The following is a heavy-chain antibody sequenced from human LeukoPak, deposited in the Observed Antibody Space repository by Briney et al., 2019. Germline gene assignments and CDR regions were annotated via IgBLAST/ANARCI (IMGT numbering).Heavy chain of an antibody. CDR2: TYYSSKWYT. CDR3: ARVRDDYNYYFDY. CDR1: GDSFSSNIPA. Sequence: SQTLSLTCAISGDSFSSNIPAWNWIRQSPSRGLEWLGRTYYSSKWYTEYALSVKSRITISPDTSKNHFSLQLNSVTPEDTAVYYCARVRDDYNYYFDYWGQGTLVTVSS. D-gene: IGHD5-24*01. V-gene: IGHV6-1*01. J-gene: IGHJ4*02.